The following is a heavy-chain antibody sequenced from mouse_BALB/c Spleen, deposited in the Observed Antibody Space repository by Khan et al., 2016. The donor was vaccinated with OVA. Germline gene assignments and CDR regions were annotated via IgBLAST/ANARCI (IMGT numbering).Heavy chain of an antibody. CDR1: GYTFTNNG. Sequence: VQLQESGPELKKPGETVKISCKASGYTFTNNGMNWVKQNPGKGLKWMGWINTYTGEPTYVDDFKGRFAFSLETSATTAYLQINNLKNEDTATYFCARVGYAGTMDYWGQGTSVTVSS. D-gene: IGHD2-14*01. CDR3: ARVGYAGTMDY. CDR2: INTYTGEP. J-gene: IGHJ4*01. V-gene: IGHV9-3-1*01.